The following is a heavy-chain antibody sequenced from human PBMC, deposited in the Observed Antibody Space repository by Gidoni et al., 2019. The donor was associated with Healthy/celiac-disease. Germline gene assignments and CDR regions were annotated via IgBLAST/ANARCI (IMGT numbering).Heavy chain of an antibody. Sequence: EVQLVQSGADVKKPGESLKISCKGSGYCFTSYVIGWVRQTPGTGLEWMGIIYPGDSDTRYSPSFQGHVTISADKSISTAYLQWSSLKASDTAMYYCARQRGAARLYWFDPWGQGTLVTVSS. J-gene: IGHJ5*02. CDR1: GYCFTSYV. CDR3: ARQRGAARLYWFDP. V-gene: IGHV5-51*01. CDR2: IYPGDSDT. D-gene: IGHD6-6*01.